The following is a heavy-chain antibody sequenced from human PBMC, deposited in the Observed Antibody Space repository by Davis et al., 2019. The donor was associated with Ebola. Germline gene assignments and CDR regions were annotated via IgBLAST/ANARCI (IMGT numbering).Heavy chain of an antibody. V-gene: IGHV4-4*02. D-gene: IGHD3-3*01. Sequence: SETLSLTCAVSGGSISSSNWWSWVRPPPGKRLAWTGVIYHSGSTNYNPSLKSRVTISVDKSKNQFSLKLSSVTAADTAVYYCASRNLYDFWSGSSWFDPWGQGTLVTVSS. CDR3: ASRNLYDFWSGSSWFDP. CDR1: GGSISSSNW. CDR2: IYHSGST. J-gene: IGHJ5*02.